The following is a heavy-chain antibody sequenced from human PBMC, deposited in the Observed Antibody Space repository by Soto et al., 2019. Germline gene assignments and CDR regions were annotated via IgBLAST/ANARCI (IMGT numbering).Heavy chain of an antibody. J-gene: IGHJ4*02. CDR3: ARDEGGSYVY. Sequence: EVQLVESGGGLVQPGGSLRLSCAASGFTFSEYYMDWVRQAPGKGLEWVGRARNKANSYATEYVASVKDRFTISRDESKSTLYLQMSSLKTEDTAVNYCARDEGGSYVYWGQGTLVTVSS. CDR2: ARNKANSYAT. D-gene: IGHD1-26*01. CDR1: GFTFSEYY. V-gene: IGHV3-72*01.